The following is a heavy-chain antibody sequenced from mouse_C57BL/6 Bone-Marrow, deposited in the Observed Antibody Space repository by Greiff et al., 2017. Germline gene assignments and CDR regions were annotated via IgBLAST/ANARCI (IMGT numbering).Heavy chain of an antibody. Sequence: EVLLVESGGGLVQPGGSLKLSCAASGFTFSDYYMYWVRQTPEKRLEWVAYISNGGGSTYSPDTVKGRFTISRDNAKNSLYLQMSRLKSEDTAMYYCARHRAMDYWGQGTTVTVSS. CDR2: ISNGGGST. V-gene: IGHV5-12*01. CDR3: ARHRAMDY. CDR1: GFTFSDYY. J-gene: IGHJ4*01.